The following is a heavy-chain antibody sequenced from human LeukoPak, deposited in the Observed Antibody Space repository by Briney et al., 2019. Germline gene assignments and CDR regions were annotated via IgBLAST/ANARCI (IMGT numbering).Heavy chain of an antibody. CDR2: IYPGDSDT. CDR3: ARAATVATDAFDI. CDR1: GYSFTSYW. J-gene: IGHJ3*02. V-gene: IGHV5-51*01. D-gene: IGHD4-17*01. Sequence: GESLKISCKGSGYSFTSYWIGWVRQMPGKGLEWMGIIYPGDSDTRYSPSFQGQVTISADKSISTAYLQWSSLKASDTAMYYCARAATVATDAFDIWGQGTMVTVSS.